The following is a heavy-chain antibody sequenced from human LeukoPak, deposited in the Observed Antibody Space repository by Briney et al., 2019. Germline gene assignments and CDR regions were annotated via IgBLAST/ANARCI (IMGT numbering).Heavy chain of an antibody. CDR3: AKDGAEGYCSSTSCHNWFDP. CDR1: GFTFDDYA. V-gene: IGHV3-9*01. J-gene: IGHJ5*02. Sequence: GGSLRLSCAASGFTFDDYAMHWVRQAPGKGLEWVSGISWNSGSIGYADSVKGRFTISRDTAKNSLYLQMNSLRAEDTALYYCAKDGAEGYCSSTSCHNWFDPWGQGTLVTVSS. D-gene: IGHD2-2*01. CDR2: ISWNSGSI.